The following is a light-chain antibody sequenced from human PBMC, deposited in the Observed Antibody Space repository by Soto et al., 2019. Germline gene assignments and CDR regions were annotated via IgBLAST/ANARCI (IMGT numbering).Light chain of an antibody. Sequence: EIVLTQSPGTLSLSPGERATLSCRASQSVSSSYLAWYQQKPGQAPRLLIYGASSRATGIPDRFSGSGSGTDFTLTISRLEPEDFAVYYCQQDGSSPRWTFGQGTKLEIK. CDR2: GAS. CDR1: QSVSSSY. CDR3: QQDGSSPRWT. V-gene: IGKV3-20*01. J-gene: IGKJ2*01.